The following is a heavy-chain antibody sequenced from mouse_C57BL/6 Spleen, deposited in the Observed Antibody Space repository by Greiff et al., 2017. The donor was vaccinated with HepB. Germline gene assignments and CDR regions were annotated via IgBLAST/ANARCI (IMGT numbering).Heavy chain of an antibody. Sequence: VQLQQSGAELARPGASVKMSCKASGYTFTSYTMHWVKQRPGQGLEWIGYINPSSGYTKYNQKFKDKATLTADKSSSTAYMQLSSLTSEDSAVYYCARGGYYGSSYWYFDVWGTGTTVTVSS. CDR2: INPSSGYT. V-gene: IGHV1-4*01. J-gene: IGHJ1*03. D-gene: IGHD1-1*01. CDR3: ARGGYYGSSYWYFDV. CDR1: GYTFTSYT.